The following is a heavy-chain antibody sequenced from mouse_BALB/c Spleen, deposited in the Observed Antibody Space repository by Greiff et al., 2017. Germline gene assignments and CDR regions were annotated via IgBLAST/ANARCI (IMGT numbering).Heavy chain of an antibody. CDR2: IRNKANGYTT. D-gene: IGHD2-1*01. CDR3: ARVYSYSGGYYAMDY. V-gene: IGHV7-3*02. Sequence: EVNVVESGGGLVQPGGSLRLSCATSGFTFTDYYMSWVRQPPGKALEWLGFIRNKANGYTTEYSASVKGRFTISRDNSQSILYLQMNTLRAEDSATYYCARVYSYSGGYYAMDYWGQGTSVTVSS. CDR1: GFTFTDYY. J-gene: IGHJ4*01.